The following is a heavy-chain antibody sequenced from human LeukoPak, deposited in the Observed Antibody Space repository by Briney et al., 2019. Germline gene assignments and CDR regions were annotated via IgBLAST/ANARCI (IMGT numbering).Heavy chain of an antibody. CDR2: ISSSSGYI. V-gene: IGHV3-21*01. Sequence: GGSLRLSCAASGFTFNTYTMNWVPQALGKRLEWVASISSSSGYIYYADSVKGRFTISRDNGKNSLYLQMDSLRAEDTAVYYCARDSYGAYSGYVYFDYWGQGTLVTVSS. D-gene: IGHD5-12*01. CDR3: ARDSYGAYSGYVYFDY. J-gene: IGHJ4*02. CDR1: GFTFNTYT.